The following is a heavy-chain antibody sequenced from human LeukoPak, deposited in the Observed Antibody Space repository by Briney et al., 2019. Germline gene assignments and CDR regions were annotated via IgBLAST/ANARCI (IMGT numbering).Heavy chain of an antibody. CDR2: IYYSGST. J-gene: IGHJ4*02. CDR3: ARDRAPYDSSGYYYYFDY. D-gene: IGHD3-22*01. Sequence: SETLSLTCTVSGGSISSGGYYWSWIRQHPGKGLEWIGYIYYSGSTYYNPSLKSRVTISVDTSKNQFSLKLSSVTAADTAVYYCARDRAPYDSSGYYYYFDYWGQGTLVTVSS. CDR1: GGSISSGGYY. V-gene: IGHV4-31*03.